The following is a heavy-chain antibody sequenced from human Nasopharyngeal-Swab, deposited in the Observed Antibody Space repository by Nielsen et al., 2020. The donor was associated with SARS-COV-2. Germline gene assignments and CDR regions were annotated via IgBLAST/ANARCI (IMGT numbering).Heavy chain of an antibody. CDR3: SKDYDGSLGWDDY. J-gene: IGHJ4*02. Sequence: SETLSLTCTVSGGSISSYYWSWIRQPPGKGLEWIGYIYYSGSTNYNPSLKSRVTMSVDTSKNQFSLKMTSVTAADTAVYYCSKDYDGSLGWDDYWGQGTLVTVSS. V-gene: IGHV4-59*12. D-gene: IGHD3-10*01. CDR1: GGSISSYY. CDR2: IYYSGST.